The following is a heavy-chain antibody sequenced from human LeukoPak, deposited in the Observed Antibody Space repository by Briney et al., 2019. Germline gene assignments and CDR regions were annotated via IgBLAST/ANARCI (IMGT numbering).Heavy chain of an antibody. V-gene: IGHV4-4*02. Sequence: SGTLSLTCAISGGSISRSNWWSWVRQPPGKGLEWIGEIYHSGSTNYNPSLKSRVTISVDKSKNQFSLKLSSVTAADTAVYYCARATRAYGSGRKFDYWGQETLVTVSS. CDR3: ARATRAYGSGRKFDY. CDR2: IYHSGST. CDR1: GGSISRSNW. D-gene: IGHD3-10*01. J-gene: IGHJ4*02.